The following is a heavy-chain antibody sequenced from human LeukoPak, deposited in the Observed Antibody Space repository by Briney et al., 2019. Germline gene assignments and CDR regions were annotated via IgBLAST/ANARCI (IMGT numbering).Heavy chain of an antibody. CDR1: GGFFSGYY. V-gene: IGHV4-34*01. CDR2: INHSGST. Sequence: PSETLSLTCAVYGGFFSGYYWSWIRQPPGKGLEWIGEINHSGSTNYNPSLKSRVTISVDTSKNQFSLKLSSVTAADTAVYYCARRAAAGSYYYYYYMDVWGKGTTVTVSS. J-gene: IGHJ6*03. CDR3: ARRAAAGSYYYYYYMDV. D-gene: IGHD6-13*01.